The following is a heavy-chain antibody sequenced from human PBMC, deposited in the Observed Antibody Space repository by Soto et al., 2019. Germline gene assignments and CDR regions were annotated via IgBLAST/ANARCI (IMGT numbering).Heavy chain of an antibody. V-gene: IGHV1-8*02. CDR3: AIGYCSSTSCERYSDY. J-gene: IGHJ4*02. D-gene: IGHD2-2*01. CDR1: GYTFTSYG. CDR2: MNPYSGNT. Sequence: ASVKVSCKASGYTFTSYGISWVRQAPGQGLEWMGWMNPYSGNTGYAQKFQGRVTMTRNTSISTAYMELSSLRSEDTAVYYCAIGYCSSTSCERYSDYWGQGTLVTVSS.